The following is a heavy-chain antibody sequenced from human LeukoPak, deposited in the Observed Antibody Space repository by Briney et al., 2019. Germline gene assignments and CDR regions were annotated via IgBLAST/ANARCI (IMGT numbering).Heavy chain of an antibody. CDR2: IKLDVSET. Sequence: GGSLRLSCAASGFTFSSYWMTWDRQAPGKGLEWVANIKLDVSETHYVDSVRGRFTISRDNTKNSLYLQMDSLRAEDTAVYYCARKGNAFDFWGQGTMVTVSS. D-gene: IGHD3-10*01. CDR3: ARKGNAFDF. CDR1: GFTFSSYW. V-gene: IGHV3-7*01. J-gene: IGHJ3*01.